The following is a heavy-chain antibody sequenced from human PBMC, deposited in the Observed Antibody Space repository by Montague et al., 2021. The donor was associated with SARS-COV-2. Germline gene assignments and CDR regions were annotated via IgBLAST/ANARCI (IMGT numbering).Heavy chain of an antibody. Sequence: SETLSLTCTVTGGSISSSRCYWGWIRKPPGKGLAWIGSIYYSGSNYYNPSLKSRVTISVDTSKNQFSLKLSSVTAADTAVYYCARGGYSGYWDYWGQGTLVTVSS. J-gene: IGHJ4*02. CDR1: GGSISSSRCY. V-gene: IGHV4-39*07. CDR3: ARGGYSGYWDY. D-gene: IGHD5-12*01. CDR2: IYYSGSN.